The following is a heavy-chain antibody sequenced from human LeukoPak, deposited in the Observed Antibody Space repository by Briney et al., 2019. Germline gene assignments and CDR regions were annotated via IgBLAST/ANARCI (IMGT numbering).Heavy chain of an antibody. D-gene: IGHD6-13*01. CDR1: GGSFSGYY. CDR3: ARGGGRYSSSWYRLDY. V-gene: IGHV4-34*01. Sequence: SETLSLTCAVYGGSFSGYYWCWIRQPPGKGLEWSGEINHSGSTNYNPSLKSRVTISVDTSKNQFSLKLSSVTAADTAVYYCARGGGRYSSSWYRLDYWGQGTLVTVSS. J-gene: IGHJ4*02. CDR2: INHSGST.